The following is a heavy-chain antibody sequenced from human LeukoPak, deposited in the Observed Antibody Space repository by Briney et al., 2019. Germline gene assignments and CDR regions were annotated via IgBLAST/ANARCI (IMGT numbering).Heavy chain of an antibody. CDR3: ATAQLAAGTSGGGIDY. CDR2: INPNSGGT. Sequence: ASVKVSCKASGYTFTGYYMHWVRQAPGQGLEWMGWINPNSGGTNYAQKLQGRVTMTRDTSISTAYMELSSLRSEDTAVYYCATAQLAAGTSGGGIDYWGQGTLVTVSS. V-gene: IGHV1-2*02. D-gene: IGHD6-13*01. CDR1: GYTFTGYY. J-gene: IGHJ4*02.